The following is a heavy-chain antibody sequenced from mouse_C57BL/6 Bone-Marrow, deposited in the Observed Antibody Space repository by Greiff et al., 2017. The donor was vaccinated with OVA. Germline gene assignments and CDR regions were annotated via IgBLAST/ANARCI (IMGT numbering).Heavy chain of an antibody. J-gene: IGHJ2*01. CDR1: GFTFSSYA. V-gene: IGHV5-4*01. CDR2: ISDGGSYT. Sequence: EVQLVESGGGLVKPGGSLKLSCAASGFTFSSYAMSWVRQTPEKRLEWVATISDGGSYTYYPDNVKGRFTISRDNAKINLYLQMSHLKSEDTAMYYCARDRELRPFDYWGQGTTLTVSS. CDR3: ARDRELRPFDY. D-gene: IGHD3-2*02.